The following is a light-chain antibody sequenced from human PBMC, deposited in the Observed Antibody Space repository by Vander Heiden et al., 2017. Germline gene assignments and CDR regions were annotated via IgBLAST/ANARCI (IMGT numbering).Light chain of an antibody. V-gene: IGKV4-1*01. CDR3: QQYYTSPYT. Sequence: DIVMTQSPDSIAVSMGERATINCNSSPSLLYRSNSKNYLAWYQQKSGQPPKVLIYWASTRESGVPDRFSGSGSGTDFTLTISSLQAEDVAVYYCQQYYTSPYTFGQGTKLEIK. CDR2: WAS. CDR1: PSLLYRSNSKNY. J-gene: IGKJ2*01.